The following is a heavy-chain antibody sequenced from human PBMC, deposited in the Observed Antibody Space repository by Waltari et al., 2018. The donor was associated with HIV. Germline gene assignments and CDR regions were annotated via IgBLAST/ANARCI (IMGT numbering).Heavy chain of an antibody. CDR2: ISGYNANT. V-gene: IGHV1-18*01. J-gene: IGHJ6*02. CDR3: ARGLGGSYYYGVDV. Sequence: QVHLVQSGAEVKMPGASVRVSCKTSGYIFTNYGVSWVRQAPGQGLEWLGWISGYNANTNYAQRLQGRVTLTTDTSTSTAYMGLRSLRSDDTAVYYCARGLGGSYYYGVDVWGQGTTVTVS. CDR1: GYIFTNYG.